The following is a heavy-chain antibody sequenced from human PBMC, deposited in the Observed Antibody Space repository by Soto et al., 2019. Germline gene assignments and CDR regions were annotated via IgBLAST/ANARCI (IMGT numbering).Heavy chain of an antibody. D-gene: IGHD6-19*01. CDR2: INSNSGDT. Sequence: ASVKVSFKASGYTFNDNYIHWVRQAPGQGLESMGWINSNSGDTNYAQKFQDRVTMTRDTSITTAYLDLSRLTSDDTAVYYCAPGRAGTPFDYWGQGTLVTVSS. CDR3: APGRAGTPFDY. CDR1: GYTFNDNY. V-gene: IGHV1-2*02. J-gene: IGHJ4*02.